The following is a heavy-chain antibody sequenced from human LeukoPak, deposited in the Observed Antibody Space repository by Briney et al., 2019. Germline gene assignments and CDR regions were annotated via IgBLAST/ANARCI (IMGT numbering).Heavy chain of an antibody. CDR3: AKDCCTNGVCYNRYFDY. D-gene: IGHD2-8*01. Sequence: GGSLRLSCAASGVTFDDYAMHWVRQAQGEGVEGVSLISGDGGSTYYADSVKGGLTISRDNNKNSLYMQMNSLRSEDTALYYCAKDCCTNGVCYNRYFDYWGQGTLVTV. CDR1: GVTFDDYA. V-gene: IGHV3-43*02. J-gene: IGHJ4*02. CDR2: ISGDGGST.